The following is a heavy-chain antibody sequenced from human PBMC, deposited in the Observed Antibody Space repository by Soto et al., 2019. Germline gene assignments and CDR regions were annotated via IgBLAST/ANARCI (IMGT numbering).Heavy chain of an antibody. CDR2: TYYRSKWYN. V-gene: IGHV6-1*01. D-gene: IGHD6-13*01. J-gene: IGHJ5*02. CDR1: GDSVSSNSAA. Sequence: SQTLSLTCVISGDSVSSNSAAWNWIRQSPSRGLEWLGRTYYRSKWYNDYAVSVKSRITINPDTSKNQFSLQLNSVTPEDTAVYYCARDRGIEAAVLNWFDPWGQGTLVTVSS. CDR3: ARDRGIEAAVLNWFDP.